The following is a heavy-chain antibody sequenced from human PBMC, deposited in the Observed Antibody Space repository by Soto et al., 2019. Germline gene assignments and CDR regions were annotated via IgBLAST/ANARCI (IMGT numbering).Heavy chain of an antibody. V-gene: IGHV4-39*01. D-gene: IGHD2-15*01. J-gene: IGHJ6*03. Sequence: SETLSLTCTVSGGSISSSSYYWGWIRQPPGKGLEWIGSIYYSGSTYYNPSLKSRVTISVDTSKNQFSLKLSSVTTADTAVYYCARLTEDIVVVVAGYYYMDVWGKGTTVTVSS. CDR2: IYYSGST. CDR3: ARLTEDIVVVVAGYYYMDV. CDR1: GGSISSSSYY.